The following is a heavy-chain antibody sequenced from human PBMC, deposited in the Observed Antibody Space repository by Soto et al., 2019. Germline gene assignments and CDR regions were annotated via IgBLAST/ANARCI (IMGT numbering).Heavy chain of an antibody. Sequence: SVKVSFKASGGTFSSYAISWVRQAPGQGLEWMGGIIPIFGTANYAQKFQGRVTITADESTSTAYMELSSLRSEDTAVYYCARDPDRSRGSYYGKNDDSGMCDQVTMLTVAS. D-gene: IGHD1-26*01. CDR1: GGTFSSYA. J-gene: IGHJ3*02. CDR3: ARDPDRSRGSYYGKNDDSGM. V-gene: IGHV1-69*01. CDR2: IIPIFGTA.